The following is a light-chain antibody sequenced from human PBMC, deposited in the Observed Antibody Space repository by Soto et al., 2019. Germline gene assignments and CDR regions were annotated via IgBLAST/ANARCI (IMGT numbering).Light chain of an antibody. CDR2: DAS. CDR1: QSVSTY. CDR3: QQRSNWPST. J-gene: IGKJ4*01. V-gene: IGKV3-11*01. Sequence: EIVLTQSPVTLSLSPGERATLSCRASQSVSTYLAWYQQKPGRAPRLLIYDASSRATGIPARFSGSGSGTDFTLTISRLEPEDFAVYYCQQRSNWPSTFGGGTKVEIQ.